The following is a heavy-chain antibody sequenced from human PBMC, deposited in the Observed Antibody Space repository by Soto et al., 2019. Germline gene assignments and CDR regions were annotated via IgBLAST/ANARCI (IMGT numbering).Heavy chain of an antibody. CDR1: GGTFSSYA. CDR3: ARDVGDYYDSSGYYYSAVY. CDR2: IIPIFGTA. D-gene: IGHD3-22*01. J-gene: IGHJ4*02. Sequence: SVKVSCKASGGTFSSYAISWVRQAPGQGLEWMGGIIPIFGTANYAQKFQRRVTITADESTSTAYMELSSLRSEDTAVYYCARDVGDYYDSSGYYYSAVYWGQGTLVTVSS. V-gene: IGHV1-69*13.